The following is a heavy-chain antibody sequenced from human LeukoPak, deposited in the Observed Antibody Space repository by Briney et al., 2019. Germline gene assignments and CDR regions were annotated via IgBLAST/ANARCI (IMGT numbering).Heavy chain of an antibody. CDR3: AKDLTGVNYCLDQ. Sequence: GGSLRLSCAASGVTFSSYGMHWVRQAPGKGLEWVAVISNDGSNKHYADSVKGRFTTSRDNSKNTLYLQMNSLRAEDTAVYYCAKDLTGVNYCLDQWGQGTLVTVSS. D-gene: IGHD1-7*01. CDR1: GVTFSSYG. CDR2: ISNDGSNK. J-gene: IGHJ4*02. V-gene: IGHV3-30*18.